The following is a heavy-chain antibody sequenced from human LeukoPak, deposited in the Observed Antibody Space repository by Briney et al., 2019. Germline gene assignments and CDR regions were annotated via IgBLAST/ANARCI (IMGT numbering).Heavy chain of an antibody. CDR3: TTVPTPTYYYDSSDDMDDY. D-gene: IGHD3-22*01. Sequence: PGGSLRLSCAASGFTFSNAWMNWVRQAPGKGLEWVGRIKSKTDVGTTDYAAPVKGRFTISRDDSKNTLYLQMNSLKTEDTAVYYCTTVPTPTYYYDSSDDMDDYWGQGTLVTVSS. V-gene: IGHV3-15*07. J-gene: IGHJ4*02. CDR1: GFTFSNAW. CDR2: IKSKTDVGTT.